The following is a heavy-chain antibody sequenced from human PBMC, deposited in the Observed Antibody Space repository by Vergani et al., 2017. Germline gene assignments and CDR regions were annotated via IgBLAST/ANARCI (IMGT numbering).Heavy chain of an antibody. D-gene: IGHD2-2*02. Sequence: EVQLVQSGAEVKKPGASLKISCKGSGYSFTSYWIGWVRQMPGKGLEWMGIIYPGDSDTRYSPSFQGQVTISADKSISPAYLQWSSLKASDTAMYYCAXLGYCSSTSCYIGACYYWGQGTLVTGSS. V-gene: IGHV5-51*01. CDR1: GYSFTSYW. CDR2: IYPGDSDT. CDR3: AXLGYCSSTSCYIGACYY. J-gene: IGHJ4*02.